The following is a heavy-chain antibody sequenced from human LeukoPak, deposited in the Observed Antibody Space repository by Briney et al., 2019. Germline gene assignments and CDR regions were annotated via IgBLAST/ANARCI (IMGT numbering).Heavy chain of an antibody. CDR3: ARGARFLEWLLWRGYYFDY. CDR1: GYTFTGYY. V-gene: IGHV1-2*02. J-gene: IGHJ4*02. D-gene: IGHD3-3*01. Sequence: ASVKVSCKASGYTFTGYYMHWVRQAPGQGLEWMGWINPNSGGTNYAQKFQGRVTMTRDTSISTAYMELSRLRSDDTAVYYCARGARFLEWLLWRGYYFDYWGQGTLVTVSS. CDR2: INPNSGGT.